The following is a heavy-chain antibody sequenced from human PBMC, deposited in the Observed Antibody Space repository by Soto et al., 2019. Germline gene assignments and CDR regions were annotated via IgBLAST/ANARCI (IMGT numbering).Heavy chain of an antibody. Sequence: SETLSLTCTVSGGSISSSSYYWGWIRQPPGKGLEWIGSIYYSGSTYYNPSLKSRVTISVDTSKNQFSLKLSSVTAADTAVYYCAALRALNYDILTGYYDFDYWGQGTLVTVSS. J-gene: IGHJ4*02. CDR3: AALRALNYDILTGYYDFDY. D-gene: IGHD3-9*01. CDR1: GGSISSSSYY. CDR2: IYYSGST. V-gene: IGHV4-39*01.